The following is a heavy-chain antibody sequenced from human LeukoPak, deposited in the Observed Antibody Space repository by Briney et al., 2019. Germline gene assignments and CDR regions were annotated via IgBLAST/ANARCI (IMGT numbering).Heavy chain of an antibody. Sequence: GGSLRLSCAASGFTFRIYGMNWVRQAPGKGLEWVSGISPGGEIPYYADSVKGRFTISRDNSKDTVSLQMHSLKAEDTATYYCAKDDGWLHYYHWGQGTLVTVSS. D-gene: IGHD3-10*01. V-gene: IGHV3-23*01. CDR2: ISPGGEIP. CDR3: AKDDGWLHYYH. CDR1: GFTFRIYG. J-gene: IGHJ4*02.